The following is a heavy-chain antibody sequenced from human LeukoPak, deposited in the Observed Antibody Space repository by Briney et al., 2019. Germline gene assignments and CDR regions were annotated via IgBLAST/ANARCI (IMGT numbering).Heavy chain of an antibody. Sequence: SETLSLTCTVSGGSISSSSYYWGWIRHPPGKGLEWIGSIYYSGSTYYNPSLKSRVTISVDTSKNQFSLKLSSVTAADTAVYYCARRLAGYDILTGYYSSYFDYWGQGTLVTVSS. J-gene: IGHJ4*02. CDR1: GGSISSSSYY. V-gene: IGHV4-39*07. D-gene: IGHD3-9*01. CDR3: ARRLAGYDILTGYYSSYFDY. CDR2: IYYSGST.